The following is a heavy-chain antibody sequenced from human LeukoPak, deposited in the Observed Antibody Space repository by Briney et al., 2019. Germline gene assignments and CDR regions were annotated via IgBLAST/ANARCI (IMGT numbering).Heavy chain of an antibody. CDR3: ARHGHRDYGDYALDY. Sequence: GASVKVSCKASGYTFTGYYMHWVRQAPGQGLEWMGWINPNSGGTNYAQKFQGWVTMTRDTSISTAYMELSRLRSDDTAVYYCARHGHRDYGDYALDYWGQGTLVTVSS. D-gene: IGHD4-17*01. V-gene: IGHV1-2*04. J-gene: IGHJ4*02. CDR2: INPNSGGT. CDR1: GYTFTGYY.